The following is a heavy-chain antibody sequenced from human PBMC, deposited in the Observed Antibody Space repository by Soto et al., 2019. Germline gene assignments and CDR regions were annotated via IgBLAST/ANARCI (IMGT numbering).Heavy chain of an antibody. CDR2: IYWDSDE. CDR1: GYSVNTAGVA. V-gene: IGHV2-5*02. CDR3: AHRQSLVGVFDI. Sequence: LTLVNPTQTLTLTCTLSGYSVNTAGVAVAWIRQPPGKALEWLALIYWDSDERYSPSLKTRLTITKETSKNQVVLTMTNVDPVDTATYFCAHRQSLVGVFDIWGQGTMVTVSS. J-gene: IGHJ3*02. D-gene: IGHD1-26*01.